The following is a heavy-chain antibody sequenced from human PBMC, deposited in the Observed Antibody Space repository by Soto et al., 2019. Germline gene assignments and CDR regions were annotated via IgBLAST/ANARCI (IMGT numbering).Heavy chain of an antibody. J-gene: IGHJ4*02. CDR2: ISAGGDGT. CDR1: GFSFSSYA. D-gene: IGHD1-26*01. CDR3: ADGGRYPYY. Sequence: PGGSLRLSCAASGFSFSSYAMGWVRLAPGKGLDWVSSISAGGDGTYYADSVKGRFTISRDNSKNTVYLQMSSLRADDTAVYYCADGGRYPYYWGPGTLVTVSS. V-gene: IGHV3-23*01.